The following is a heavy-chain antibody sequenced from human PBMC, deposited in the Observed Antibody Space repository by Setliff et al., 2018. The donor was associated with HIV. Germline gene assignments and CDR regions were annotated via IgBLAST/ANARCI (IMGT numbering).Heavy chain of an antibody. J-gene: IGHJ2*01. Sequence: SEPLSLTCTVSNGSINSGSYYWSWIRQPAGKRLEWIGRTYTSENTNYNPSFKSRVTISVDVSKNQFYLKLSSVTAADTAVYYCAREYSSSSANWYFDLWGRGTLVTVSS. V-gene: IGHV4-61*02. CDR3: AREYSSSSANWYFDL. CDR2: TYTSENT. D-gene: IGHD6-6*01. CDR1: NGSINSGSYY.